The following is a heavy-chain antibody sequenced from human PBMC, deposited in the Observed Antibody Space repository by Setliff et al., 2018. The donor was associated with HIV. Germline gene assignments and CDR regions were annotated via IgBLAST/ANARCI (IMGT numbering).Heavy chain of an antibody. J-gene: IGHJ5*02. CDR2: IYTTGGT. CDR1: GVSIPTNY. D-gene: IGHD3-16*01. CDR3: ARDDSVWGGDNWFET. V-gene: IGHV4-4*07. Sequence: PSETLSLTCNISGVSIPTNYWNWIRQPAGKGLEWIGRIYTTGGTNYNPALKSRVTMSIDTSKNQISLKLNSVTAADTAVYYCARDDSVWGGDNWFETWGQGTLVTVSS.